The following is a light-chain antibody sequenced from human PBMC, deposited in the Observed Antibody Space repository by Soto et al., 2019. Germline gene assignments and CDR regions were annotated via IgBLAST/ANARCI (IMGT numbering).Light chain of an antibody. J-gene: IGLJ1*01. CDR3: CSYAGSPYV. CDR1: SSDVGSYNL. V-gene: IGLV2-23*01. Sequence: QSALTQPASVSGSPGQPITISCPGTSSDVGSYNLASWYQQHPGKAPKLMIYEGSKRPSGVSNRFSGSKSGNTASLTISGLQAEDEADYYCCSYAGSPYVFGTGTKLTVL. CDR2: EGS.